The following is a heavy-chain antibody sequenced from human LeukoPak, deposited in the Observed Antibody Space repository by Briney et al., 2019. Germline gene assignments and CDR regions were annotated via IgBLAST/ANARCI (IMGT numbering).Heavy chain of an antibody. CDR3: ARVIEWLTTGYPFRWFDP. D-gene: IGHD5-18*01. Sequence: SETLSLTCTVSGGSISTGGYYWSWIRQPPGKGLEWIGYIYYSGSTNYNPSLKSRVTISVDTSKNQFSLKLSSVTAADTAVYYCARVIEWLTTGYPFRWFDPWGQGTLVTVSS. V-gene: IGHV4-61*08. CDR1: GGSISTGGYY. CDR2: IYYSGST. J-gene: IGHJ5*02.